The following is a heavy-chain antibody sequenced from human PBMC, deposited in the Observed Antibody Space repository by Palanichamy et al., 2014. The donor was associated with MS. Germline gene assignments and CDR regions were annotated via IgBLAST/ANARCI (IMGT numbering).Heavy chain of an antibody. V-gene: IGHV3-72*01. J-gene: IGHJ6*03. CDR2: TA. Sequence: TAEYGASAKGRFTISRDDSRNSLFLQMNSLKTEDTAVYYCVRSYSSSSQFSYYMDVWGEGTTVTVSS. CDR3: VRSYSSSSQFSYYMDV. D-gene: IGHD6-6*01.